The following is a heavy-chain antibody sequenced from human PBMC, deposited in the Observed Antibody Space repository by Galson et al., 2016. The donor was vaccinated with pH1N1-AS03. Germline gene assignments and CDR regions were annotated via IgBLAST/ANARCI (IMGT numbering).Heavy chain of an antibody. V-gene: IGHV2-70*11. D-gene: IGHD5-18*01. Sequence: PALVKPTQTLTLTCTFSGFSLNTSSMCVSWIRQPPGKALEWLARIDWDDDEYYNTFLKTRLTISKDTSKNQVVLTMTNMDPVDTATYYCARIRGMKDTFGSGVLYQYYGMDVWGQGTTVTVPS. J-gene: IGHJ6*02. CDR1: GFSLNTSSMC. CDR2: IDWDDDE. CDR3: ARIRGMKDTFGSGVLYQYYGMDV.